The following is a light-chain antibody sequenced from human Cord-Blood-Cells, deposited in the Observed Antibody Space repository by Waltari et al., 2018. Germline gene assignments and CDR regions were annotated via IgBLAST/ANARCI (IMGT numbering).Light chain of an antibody. J-gene: IGKJ2*01. CDR1: QSVSSY. CDR2: DAS. V-gene: IGKV3-11*01. Sequence: EIVLTQSPATLSLSPGERATLSCRASQSVSSYLAWYQHKPGQAPSLLIDDASNRATDSPARFSGSVSATDFTLNISRLEAEDVAVYYRQPRSNCYTFGQGTKLAIK. CDR3: QPRSNCYT.